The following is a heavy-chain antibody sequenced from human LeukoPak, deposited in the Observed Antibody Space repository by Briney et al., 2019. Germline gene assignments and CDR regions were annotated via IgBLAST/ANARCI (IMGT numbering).Heavy chain of an antibody. D-gene: IGHD3-10*01. Sequence: PGRSLRLSCAASGFAFSSYAMYWVRQAPGKGLEWVAVISYDESNKYYADSLEGRFTISRDNSKNTLYLQIHRLRAEDTAVYYCAREFRLDHYGSRSLGKFDPWGQGTLVT. CDR3: AREFRLDHYGSRSLGKFDP. CDR2: ISYDESNK. J-gene: IGHJ5*02. V-gene: IGHV3-30-3*01. CDR1: GFAFSSYA.